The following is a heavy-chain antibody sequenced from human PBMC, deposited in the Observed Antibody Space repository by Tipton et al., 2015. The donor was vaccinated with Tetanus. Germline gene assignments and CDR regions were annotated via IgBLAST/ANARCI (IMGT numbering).Heavy chain of an antibody. J-gene: IGHJ4*02. Sequence: SLRLSCAASGFTFTRYPMHWVRQAPGKGLEYVASILGDDSSTLYASSMKGRFTITRDNSKNTLYLQLNSLRDEDTGVYYCARVQYRGFSYGYLGFWGRGSRVTVSA. D-gene: IGHD5-18*01. CDR2: ILGDDSST. CDR1: GFTFTRYP. CDR3: ARVQYRGFSYGYLGF. V-gene: IGHV3-64*01.